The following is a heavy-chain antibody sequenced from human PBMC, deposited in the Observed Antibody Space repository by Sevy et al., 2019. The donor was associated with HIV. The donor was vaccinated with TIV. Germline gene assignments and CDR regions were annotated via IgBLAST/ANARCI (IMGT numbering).Heavy chain of an antibody. V-gene: IGHV4-34*01. CDR1: GGSFSGYY. CDR3: ARLRLTGTTARYYYYGMDV. D-gene: IGHD1-7*01. CDR2: INHSGST. J-gene: IGHJ6*02. Sequence: SETLSLTCAVYGGSFSGYYWSWIRQPPGKGLEWIGEINHSGSTNYNPSLKSRLTISVDTSKNQFSLKLSSVTAADTAVYYCARLRLTGTTARYYYYGMDVWGQGTTVTVSS.